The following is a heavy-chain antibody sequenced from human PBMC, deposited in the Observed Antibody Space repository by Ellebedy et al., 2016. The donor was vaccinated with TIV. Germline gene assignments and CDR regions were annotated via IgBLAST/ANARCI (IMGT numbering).Heavy chain of an antibody. CDR2: IYYSGST. CDR3: ARDSGYSGVVVAAKNYYYGMDV. V-gene: IGHV4-59*01. Sequence: MPSETLSLTCTVSGGSISSYYWSWIRQPPGKGLEWIGYIYYSGSTNYNPSLKSRVTISVDTSKNQFSLKLSSVTAADTAVYYCARDSGYSGVVVAAKNYYYGMDVWGQGTTVTVSS. CDR1: GGSISSYY. D-gene: IGHD2-15*01. J-gene: IGHJ6*02.